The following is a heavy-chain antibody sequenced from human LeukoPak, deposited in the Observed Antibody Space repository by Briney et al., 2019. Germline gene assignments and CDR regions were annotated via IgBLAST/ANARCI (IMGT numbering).Heavy chain of an antibody. CDR2: INHSGST. J-gene: IGHJ4*02. CDR3: ARHTQLRQQLVRRGGVHY. CDR1: GGSISSTNW. V-gene: IGHV4-4*02. Sequence: PSETLSLTCAVSGGSISSTNWWSWVPQSPGKGLEWIGEINHSGSTNYNPSLKSRVTISVDASENQFSLKLSSVTAADTAVYYGARHTQLRQQLVRRGGVHYWGQGTLVTVSS. D-gene: IGHD6-13*01.